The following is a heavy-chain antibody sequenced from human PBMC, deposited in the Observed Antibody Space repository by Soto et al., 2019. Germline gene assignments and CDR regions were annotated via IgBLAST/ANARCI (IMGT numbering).Heavy chain of an antibody. Sequence: QVQLVESGGGVVQPGKYLRLSCAASGFMFNNYYMHWVRQAPGKGLEWVAIISYEGSNKYYADSVKGRFAISRDNSKNTLYLQMNYLRAEDTAVYHCAREKYDSSGFWGSDYWGQGTLVTVSS. CDR3: AREKYDSSGFWGSDY. V-gene: IGHV3-30*09. D-gene: IGHD3-22*01. CDR1: GFMFNNYY. CDR2: ISYEGSNK. J-gene: IGHJ4*02.